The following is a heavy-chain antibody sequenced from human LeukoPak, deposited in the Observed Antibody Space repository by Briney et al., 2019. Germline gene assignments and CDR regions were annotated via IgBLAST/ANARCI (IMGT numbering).Heavy chain of an antibody. CDR2: IKQDGSEK. D-gene: IGHD2-2*01. CDR1: GFTFSSYW. V-gene: IGHV3-7*01. Sequence: GGSLRLSCAASGFTFSSYWMSWVRQAPGRGPEWVANIKQDGSEKYYVDSVKGRFTISRDNAKNSLLLQLNSLRAEDTALYYCARVDCSSRYCHYYFDYWGQGTLVTVSS. J-gene: IGHJ4*02. CDR3: ARVDCSSRYCHYYFDY.